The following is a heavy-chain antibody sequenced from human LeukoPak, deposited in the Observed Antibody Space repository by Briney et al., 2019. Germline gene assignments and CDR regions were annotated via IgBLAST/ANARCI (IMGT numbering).Heavy chain of an antibody. V-gene: IGHV3-7*03. D-gene: IGHD5-12*01. CDR2: IKRDGSET. CDR3: ARDLSGYRAY. Sequence: GGSLRLSCAASGFTFNNYWMSWVRQAPGKGLEWVANIKRDGSETYYADSVKGRFTISRDNAKNSVYLQMNSLRAEDTAVYYCARDLSGYRAYWGQGTLVTVSS. J-gene: IGHJ4*02. CDR1: GFTFNNYW.